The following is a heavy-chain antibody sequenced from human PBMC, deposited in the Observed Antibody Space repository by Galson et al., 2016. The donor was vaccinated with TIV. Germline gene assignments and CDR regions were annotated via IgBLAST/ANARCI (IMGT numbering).Heavy chain of an antibody. CDR1: GFTFNNCA. CDR3: AKQQCSGYGLDYFED. V-gene: IGHV3-23*01. CDR2: ITEHGFYE. D-gene: IGHD5-12*01. Sequence: SLRLSCAASGFTFNNCAMSWVRQAPGKGLEWVSLITEHGFYEYYADSVKGRFTISRDNSKNTLFFQMKSLGAEDTAVYYGAKQQCSGYGLDYFEDWGQGTLVTVSS. J-gene: IGHJ4*02.